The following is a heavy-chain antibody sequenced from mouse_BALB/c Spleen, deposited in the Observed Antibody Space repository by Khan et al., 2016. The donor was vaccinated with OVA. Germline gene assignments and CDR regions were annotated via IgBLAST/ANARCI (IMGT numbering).Heavy chain of an antibody. CDR2: INPSTGYT. CDR1: GYTFTTYW. V-gene: IGHV1-7*01. Sequence: VQLVESGAELAKPGASVKMSCKASGYTFTTYWMHWVKQRPGQGLDWIGYINPSTGYTEYNQKFKDKATLTADKSSSTAYMQLNSLTSEDSAVYYCARRGVYGSFAYWGQGTLVTVSA. J-gene: IGHJ3*01. D-gene: IGHD1-1*02. CDR3: ARRGVYGSFAY.